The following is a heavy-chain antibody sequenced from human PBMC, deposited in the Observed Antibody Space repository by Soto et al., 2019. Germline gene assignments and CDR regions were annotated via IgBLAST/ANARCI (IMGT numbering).Heavy chain of an antibody. D-gene: IGHD2-8*02. CDR2: ISSTGSGT. J-gene: IGHJ5*02. CDR3: VTDLHEPLATDALRVAT. V-gene: IGHV3-48*03. Sequence: EMQLVESGGGLVQPGGSLRLSCAASGFTFSSYEMHWVRQAPGKGLEWISYISSTGSGTLYADSVRGRFTMSRDNTKHSVSLQLSSLRAEDTAVYNCVTDLHEPLATDALRVATWGQGTQVTVSS. CDR1: GFTFSSYE.